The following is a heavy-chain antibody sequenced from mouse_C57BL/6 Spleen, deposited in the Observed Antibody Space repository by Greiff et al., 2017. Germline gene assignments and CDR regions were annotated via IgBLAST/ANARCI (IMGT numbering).Heavy chain of an antibody. CDR2: IWWDDDK. Sequence: QVTLKESGPGLLQPSQTLSLTCSFSGFSLSTFGMGVGWIRQPSGKGLEWLAHIWWDDDKYYNPALKSRLTISKDTSNNQVFLKIANLDTADTATYYYARIDPITTVVADYYAMGYWGQGTSVTVSS. CDR3: ARIDPITTVVADYYAMGY. J-gene: IGHJ4*01. CDR1: GFSLSTFGMG. D-gene: IGHD1-1*01. V-gene: IGHV8-8*01.